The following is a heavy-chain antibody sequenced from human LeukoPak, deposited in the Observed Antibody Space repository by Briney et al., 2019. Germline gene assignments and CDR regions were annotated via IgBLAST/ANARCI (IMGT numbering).Heavy chain of an antibody. V-gene: IGHV1-46*01. D-gene: IGHD3-10*01. CDR3: ARVPKVGELSIDY. Sequence: AAVRVSCKASGYTFTSYYMHWVRQAPGQGLEWMGIINHSGGSTSYAQKFQGRVTMTRDTSTSTVYMELSSLRSEDTAVYYCARVPKVGELSIDYWGQGTLVTVSS. CDR1: GYTFTSYY. CDR2: INHSGGST. J-gene: IGHJ4*02.